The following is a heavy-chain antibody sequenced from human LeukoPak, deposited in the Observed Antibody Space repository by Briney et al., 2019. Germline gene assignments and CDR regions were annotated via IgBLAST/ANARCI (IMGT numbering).Heavy chain of an antibody. D-gene: IGHD1-26*01. CDR1: GFTFSSYS. Sequence: TGGSLRLSCAASGFTFSSYSMNWVRQAPGKGLEWVSSISSSSSYIYYADSVKGRFTISRGNAKNSLYLQMNSLRAEDTAVYYCARDRVGSYLYYFDYWGQGTLVTVSS. V-gene: IGHV3-21*01. J-gene: IGHJ4*02. CDR3: ARDRVGSYLYYFDY. CDR2: ISSSSSYI.